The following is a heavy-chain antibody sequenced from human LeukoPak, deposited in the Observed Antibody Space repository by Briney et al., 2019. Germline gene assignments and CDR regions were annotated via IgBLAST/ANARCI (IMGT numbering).Heavy chain of an antibody. D-gene: IGHD3-22*01. CDR3: ARGLYYYDSSGSGSDY. CDR2: INHSGIT. CDR1: GGSSSDYY. Sequence: KASETLSLTCAVYGGSSSDYYWSWIRQPPGKGLEWIGEINHSGITHYNPSLKSRVIISVDTSKNQFSLKLSSVTAADTAVYYCARGLYYYDSSGSGSDYWGQGTLVTVSS. J-gene: IGHJ4*02. V-gene: IGHV4-34*01.